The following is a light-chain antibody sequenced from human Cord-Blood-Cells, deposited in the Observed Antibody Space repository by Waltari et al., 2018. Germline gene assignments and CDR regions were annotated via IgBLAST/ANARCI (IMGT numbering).Light chain of an antibody. V-gene: IGKV3-20*01. Sequence: IVLTQPPRTLSLSPGESGALSTSAGQRVSSSYLAWYQQKPGQAPRLLIYGASSMPTGIPARFSGSGSGTDFTLTISSLQPEDFAMYYCQQYDSAPLTFGGGTKVEIK. CDR3: QQYDSAPLT. J-gene: IGKJ4*01. CDR2: GAS. CDR1: QRVSSSY.